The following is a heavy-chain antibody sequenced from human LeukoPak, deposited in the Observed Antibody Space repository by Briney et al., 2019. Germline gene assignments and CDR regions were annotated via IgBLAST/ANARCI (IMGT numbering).Heavy chain of an antibody. CDR2: ISYDGSNK. D-gene: IGHD2-21*02. CDR3: AKDGGDSTQDY. CDR1: GFTFSSYG. V-gene: IGHV3-30*18. J-gene: IGHJ4*02. Sequence: PGGSLRLSCAASGFTFSSYGMHWVRQAPGKGLEWVAVISYDGSNKYYADSVKGRFTISRDNSKNTLYLQTNSLRAEDTAVYYCAKDGGDSTQDYWGQGALVTVSS.